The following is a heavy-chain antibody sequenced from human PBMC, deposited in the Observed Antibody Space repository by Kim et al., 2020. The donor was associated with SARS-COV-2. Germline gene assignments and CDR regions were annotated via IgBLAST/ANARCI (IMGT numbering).Heavy chain of an antibody. CDR3: AREGTGTTGGYGMDV. CDR2: IYYSGST. J-gene: IGHJ6*02. V-gene: IGHV4-39*07. D-gene: IGHD1-1*01. CDR1: GGSISSSSYY. Sequence: SETLSLTCTVSGGSISSSSYYWGWIRQPPGKGLEWIGSIYYSGSTYYNPSLKSRVIISVDTSKNQFSLKLSSVTAADTAVYYCAREGTGTTGGYGMDVWGQGTTVTVSS.